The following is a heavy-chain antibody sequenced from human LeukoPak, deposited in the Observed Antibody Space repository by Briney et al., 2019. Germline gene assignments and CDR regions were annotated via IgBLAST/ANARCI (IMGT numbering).Heavy chain of an antibody. CDR2: INHSGGT. V-gene: IGHV4-39*01. CDR3: ARRGPPPGYTSFDY. D-gene: IGHD5-24*01. J-gene: IGHJ4*02. Sequence: NPSETLSLTCTVSGGSISSSSYYWGWIRQPPGKGLEWIGEINHSGGTNYNPSLKSRVTISDTSKNQLSLKLSSVTAADTAVYYCARRGPPPGYTSFDYWGQGTLVTVSS. CDR1: GGSISSSSYY.